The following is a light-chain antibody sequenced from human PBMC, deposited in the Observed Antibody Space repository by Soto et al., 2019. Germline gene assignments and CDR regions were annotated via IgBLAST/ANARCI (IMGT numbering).Light chain of an antibody. V-gene: IGLV4-60*03. CDR1: SGHSSYI. Sequence: QLVLTQSSSASASLGSSVKLTCTLSSGHSSYIIAWHQQQPGKAPRYLMKLEGSGNYNKGSEVPDRFSGSSSGADRYLTISNLQSEDEADYYCETWDSNTRVFGGGTKLTVL. CDR2: LEGSGNY. J-gene: IGLJ2*01. CDR3: ETWDSNTRV.